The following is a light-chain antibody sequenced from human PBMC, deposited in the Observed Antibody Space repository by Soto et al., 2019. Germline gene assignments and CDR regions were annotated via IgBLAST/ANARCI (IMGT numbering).Light chain of an antibody. J-gene: IGKJ2*01. CDR2: GAS. CDR1: QSVSSSY. Sequence: EIVLTQSPGTLSLSPGERATLSCRASQSVSSSYLAWYQQKPGQAPRLLIYGASSRATGIPDRFSGSESGTDFTLTISRLEPEDFAVYFCQQYGNSPPNTFGQGTKVEIK. CDR3: QQYGNSPPNT. V-gene: IGKV3-20*01.